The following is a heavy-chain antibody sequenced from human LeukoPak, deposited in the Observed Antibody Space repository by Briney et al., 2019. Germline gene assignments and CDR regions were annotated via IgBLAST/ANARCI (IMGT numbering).Heavy chain of an antibody. V-gene: IGHV3-30-3*01. CDR3: ARARSLQQLRKRGYYFDY. D-gene: IGHD6-13*01. Sequence: AGGSLRLSCAASGFTFSSYAMHWVRQAPGKGLEWVAVISYDGSNKYYADSVKGRFTISRDNSKNTLYLQMNSLRAEDTAVYYCARARSLQQLRKRGYYFDYWGQGTLVTVSS. J-gene: IGHJ4*02. CDR1: GFTFSSYA. CDR2: ISYDGSNK.